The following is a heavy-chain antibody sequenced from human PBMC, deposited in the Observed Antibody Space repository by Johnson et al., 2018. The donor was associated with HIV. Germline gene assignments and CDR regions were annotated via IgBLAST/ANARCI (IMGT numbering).Heavy chain of an antibody. CDR2: ISYDGSNK. CDR1: GFTFSSYA. CDR3: AKDGAFDI. Sequence: QVQLVESGGGVVQPGRSLRLSCAASGFTFSSYAMHWVRQAPGKGLEWVAVISYDGSNKYYADSVKGRFTISRDNSMNTLYLQMNSLRADDTAVYYCAKDGAFDIWGQGTLVTVSS. V-gene: IGHV3-30*04. J-gene: IGHJ3*02.